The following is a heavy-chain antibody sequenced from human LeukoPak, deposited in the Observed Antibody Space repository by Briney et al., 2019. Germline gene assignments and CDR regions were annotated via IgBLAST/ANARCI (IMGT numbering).Heavy chain of an antibody. Sequence: ASVKVSCKASGYIFSNYGMTWVRQAPGHGLERMGWISGHSGNTNYAQKFQDRATMTTDTSTSTAYMELRSLRFDDTAVYYCARDFAWGSGGAPIDDNWLDPWGQGILVTVSS. V-gene: IGHV1-18*01. J-gene: IGHJ5*02. CDR3: ARDFAWGSGGAPIDDNWLDP. CDR1: GYIFSNYG. D-gene: IGHD7-27*01. CDR2: ISGHSGNT.